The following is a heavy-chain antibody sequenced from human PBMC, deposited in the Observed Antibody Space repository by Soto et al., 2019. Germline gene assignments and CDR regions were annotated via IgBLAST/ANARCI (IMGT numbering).Heavy chain of an antibody. Sequence: PGGSLRLSCAASGFSFSDYYMTWIRQAPGKGLEWVSYISSSGNTKYHADSVKGRLTISRDNVKNSLYLQMDSLRAEDTAVYYCARGYSSSWTYNWFDPWGQGTLVTVSS. J-gene: IGHJ5*02. CDR1: GFSFSDYY. V-gene: IGHV3-11*01. CDR2: ISSSGNTK. CDR3: ARGYSSSWTYNWFDP. D-gene: IGHD6-13*01.